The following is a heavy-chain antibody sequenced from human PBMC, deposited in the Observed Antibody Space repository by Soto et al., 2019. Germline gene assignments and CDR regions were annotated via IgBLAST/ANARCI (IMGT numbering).Heavy chain of an antibody. CDR1: GGSISSGDYY. D-gene: IGHD3-3*01. CDR2: IYYSGST. Sequence: SETLSLTCTVSGGSISSGDYYWSWIRQPPGKGLEWIGYIYYSGSTYYNPSLKSRVTISVDTSKNQFSLKLSSVTAADTAVYYCARDKYYDRGFDYWGQGTLVTVSS. CDR3: ARDKYYDRGFDY. J-gene: IGHJ4*02. V-gene: IGHV4-30-4*01.